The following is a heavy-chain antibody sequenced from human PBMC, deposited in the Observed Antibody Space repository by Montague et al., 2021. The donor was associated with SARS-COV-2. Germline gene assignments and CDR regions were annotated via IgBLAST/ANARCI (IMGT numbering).Heavy chain of an antibody. CDR1: GGSLADDY. Sequence: SETLSLTCAVYGGSLADDYWSCISHHPGKGLEWIVDIKQSGSTNXNQSSQSRVTISVDTSRNQFSPEPTSVTAADTAVYFCARGHLSVSMIVVVFTSASYYFDYWGQGALVTVSS. CDR2: IKQSGST. CDR3: ARGHLSVSMIVVVFTSASYYFDY. V-gene: IGHV4-34*01. J-gene: IGHJ4*02. D-gene: IGHD3-22*01.